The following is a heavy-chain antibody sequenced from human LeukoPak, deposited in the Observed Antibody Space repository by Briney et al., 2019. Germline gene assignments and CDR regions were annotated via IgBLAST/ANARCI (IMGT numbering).Heavy chain of an antibody. CDR1: GLTFSDHY. CDR3: AREPTADAFDI. CDR2: TRNKANSYTT. J-gene: IGHJ3*02. Sequence: GGSLRLSCAASGLTFSDHYMDWVRQAPGKGLEWVGRTRNKANSYTTEYAASVKGRFTISRDDSKNSLYLQMNSLKTEDTAVYYCAREPTADAFDIWGQGTMVTVSS. V-gene: IGHV3-72*01. D-gene: IGHD4-17*01.